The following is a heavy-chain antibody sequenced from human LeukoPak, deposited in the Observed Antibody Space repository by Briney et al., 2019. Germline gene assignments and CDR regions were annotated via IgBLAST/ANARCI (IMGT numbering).Heavy chain of an antibody. D-gene: IGHD4-17*01. Sequence: PGSSLRLFCAASGFILSNYGMHWVRQAPGKGLEWVAVIWYDENNKYYTDFVKGRFTISRDNSKNTLYLQMNSLRADDTAVYYCAREWGYGDPFGFFDYWGQGTLVTVSS. CDR3: AREWGYGDPFGFFDY. CDR1: GFILSNYG. V-gene: IGHV3-33*01. CDR2: IWYDENNK. J-gene: IGHJ4*02.